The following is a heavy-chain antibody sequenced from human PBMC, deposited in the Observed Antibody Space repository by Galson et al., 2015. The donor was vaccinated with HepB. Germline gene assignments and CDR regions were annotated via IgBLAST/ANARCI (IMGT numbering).Heavy chain of an antibody. CDR2: IKQDGSEK. Sequence: SLRLSCAASGFTFSSYWMSWVRQAPGKGLEWVANIKQDGSEKYYVDPVKGRFTISRDNAKNSLYLQMNSLRAEDTAVYYCARDSYYDSSFGENDAFDIWGQGTMVTVSS. CDR3: ARDSYYDSSFGENDAFDI. D-gene: IGHD3-22*01. CDR1: GFTFSSYW. V-gene: IGHV3-7*03. J-gene: IGHJ3*02.